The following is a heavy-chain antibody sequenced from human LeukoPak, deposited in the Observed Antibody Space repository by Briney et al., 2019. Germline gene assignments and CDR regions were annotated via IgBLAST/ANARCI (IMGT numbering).Heavy chain of an antibody. V-gene: IGHV3-53*01. Sequence: GGSLRLSCAASGFTVSSNYMSWVRQAPGKGLEWVSVIYSGGSTYYADSVKGRFTISRDNSKNTLYLQMNSLRAEHTAVYYCARVMEAGTDAFDIWGQGTMVTVSS. CDR1: GFTVSSNY. D-gene: IGHD6-13*01. CDR3: ARVMEAGTDAFDI. J-gene: IGHJ3*02. CDR2: IYSGGST.